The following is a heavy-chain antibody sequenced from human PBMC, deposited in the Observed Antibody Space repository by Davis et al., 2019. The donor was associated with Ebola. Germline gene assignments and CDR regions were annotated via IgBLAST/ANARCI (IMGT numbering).Heavy chain of an antibody. Sequence: SETLSLTCTVSVGSISTGNWWNWVRQSPGKGLEWIGEIYDSGSTNYNPSLKSRVTISIDKSKNQFSLQLNSVTPEDTAVYYCARGRHRTNWYSSSSPSTYFDYWGQGTLVTVSS. D-gene: IGHD6-13*01. J-gene: IGHJ4*02. CDR2: IYDSGST. CDR3: ARGRHRTNWYSSSSPSTYFDY. V-gene: IGHV4-4*02. CDR1: VGSISTGNW.